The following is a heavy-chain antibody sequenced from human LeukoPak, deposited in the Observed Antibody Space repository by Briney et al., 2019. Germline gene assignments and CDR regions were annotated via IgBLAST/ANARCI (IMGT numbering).Heavy chain of an antibody. V-gene: IGHV4-34*01. CDR1: GGSFSGYY. J-gene: IGHJ6*02. CDR2: INHSGST. CDR3: ARGRYYYDSSGPYYYYGMDV. Sequence: TTSETLSLTCAVYGGSFSGYYWSWIRQPPGKGLEWIGEINHSGSTNYNPSLKSRVTISVDTSKNQFSLKLSSVTAADTAVYYCARGRYYYDSSGPYYYYGMDVWGQGTTVTVSS. D-gene: IGHD3-22*01.